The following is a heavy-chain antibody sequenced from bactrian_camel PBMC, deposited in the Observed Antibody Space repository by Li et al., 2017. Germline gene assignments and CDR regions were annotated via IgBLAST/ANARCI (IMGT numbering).Heavy chain of an antibody. V-gene: IGHV3S40*01. CDR2: ISSGGGVT. D-gene: IGHD5*01. J-gene: IGHJ6*01. CDR3: SRAGLYAEFDV. CDR1: GFTFSSYG. Sequence: VQLVESGGGLVQPGGSLRLSCAASGFTFSSYGMGWVRQAPGKGLEWVSVISSGGGVTYFADSVQGRFTISRDDAKNTVFLQLNSLKTEDTAMYYCSRAGLYAEFDVWGQGTQVTVS.